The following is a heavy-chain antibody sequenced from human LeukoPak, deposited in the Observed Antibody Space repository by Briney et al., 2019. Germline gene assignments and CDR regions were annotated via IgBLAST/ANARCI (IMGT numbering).Heavy chain of an antibody. D-gene: IGHD6-19*01. CDR3: ARDNAGYSSGWYGNYFDY. Sequence: GASVKVSCKASGGTFSSYAISWVRQAPGQGLEWMRRIIPILGIANYAQKFQGRVTITADKSTSTAYMELSSLRSEDTAVYYCARDNAGYSSGWYGNYFDYWGQGTLVTVSS. CDR2: IIPILGIA. J-gene: IGHJ4*02. V-gene: IGHV1-69*04. CDR1: GGTFSSYA.